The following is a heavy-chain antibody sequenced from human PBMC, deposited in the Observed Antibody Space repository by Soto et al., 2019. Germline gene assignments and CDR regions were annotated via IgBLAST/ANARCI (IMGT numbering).Heavy chain of an antibody. Sequence: XGSLRLSCAAAGVTFSSYAMHWVRQAPGKGLEWVAVISYDGSNKYYADSVKGRFTISRDNSKNTLYLQMNSLRAEDTAVYYCARAPGQWLADYYYYYGMDVWGHGTTVTVSS. V-gene: IGHV3-30-3*01. J-gene: IGHJ6*02. CDR2: ISYDGSNK. CDR3: ARAPGQWLADYYYYYGMDV. D-gene: IGHD6-19*01. CDR1: GVTFSSYA.